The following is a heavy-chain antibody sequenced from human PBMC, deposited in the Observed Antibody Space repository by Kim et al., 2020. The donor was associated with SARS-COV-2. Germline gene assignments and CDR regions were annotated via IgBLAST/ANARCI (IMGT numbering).Heavy chain of an antibody. CDR1: GFTFDDYT. CDR2: ISWDGGST. Sequence: GGSLRLSCAASGFTFDDYTMHWGRKAQGKGLEWVSLISWDGGSTYYEDSVKGRFTIIRDNSKNSLYLQMNSLRNEDTSLYYCAKGIGTAVAGSYFDYWGHGTLFTVSS. CDR3: AKGIGTAVAGSYFDY. D-gene: IGHD6-19*01. V-gene: IGHV3-43*01. J-gene: IGHJ4*01.